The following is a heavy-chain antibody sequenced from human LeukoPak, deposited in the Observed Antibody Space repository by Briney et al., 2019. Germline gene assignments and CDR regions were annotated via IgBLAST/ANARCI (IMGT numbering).Heavy chain of an antibody. J-gene: IGHJ4*02. V-gene: IGHV3-30*04. Sequence: PVGSLRLSCAASGFTFSSYAMHWVRQAPGKGLEWVAVISYDGSNKYYADSVKGRFTISRDNSKNTLYLQMNSLRAEDTAVYYCARGYSSRSLTPIDYWGQGTLVTVSS. D-gene: IGHD6-13*01. CDR2: ISYDGSNK. CDR3: ARGYSSRSLTPIDY. CDR1: GFTFSSYA.